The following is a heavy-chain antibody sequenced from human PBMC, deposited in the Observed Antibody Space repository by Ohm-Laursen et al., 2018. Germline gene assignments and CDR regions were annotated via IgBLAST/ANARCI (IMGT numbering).Heavy chain of an antibody. CDR3: TRDFPYFDY. CDR2: IYSGGST. V-gene: IGHV3-66*01. Sequence: SLRLSCTASGFTVSNNYMSWVRQAPGKGLEWVSVIYSGGSTYYADSVKGRFTISRDNSKNTLYLQMNSLRAEDTAVYYCTRDFPYFDYWGQGTLVTVSS. CDR1: GFTVSNNY. J-gene: IGHJ4*02.